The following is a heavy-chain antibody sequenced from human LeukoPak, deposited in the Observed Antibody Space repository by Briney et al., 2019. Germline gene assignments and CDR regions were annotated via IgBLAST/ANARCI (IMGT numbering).Heavy chain of an antibody. CDR2: MNPNSGNT. D-gene: IGHD6-19*01. CDR1: GYTFTTYD. J-gene: IGHJ4*01. CDR3: SRASVYSSGWYSNY. V-gene: IGHV1-8*01. Sequence: GASVKVSCKASGYTFTTYDINWVRQAPGQGLEWMGWMNPNSGNTGYAQRFQGRITMTRNTSINTAYLELSSLTSDDTAIYYCSRASVYSSGWYSNYWGQGARVTVSS.